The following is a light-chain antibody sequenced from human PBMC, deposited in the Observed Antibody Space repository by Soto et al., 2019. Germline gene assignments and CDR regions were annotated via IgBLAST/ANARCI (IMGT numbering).Light chain of an antibody. CDR3: LQYNNWVPT. CDR2: GAS. J-gene: IGKJ1*01. V-gene: IGKV3-15*01. CDR1: QSVRSN. Sequence: EIVMTQSPATLSVSPGERATLSCRASQSVRSNLAWYQQKPGQAPRLLIYGASTRATGIPARFSGSGSGTELTLTISSLQSEDFAVYYCLQYNNWVPTFGQGTKVEIK.